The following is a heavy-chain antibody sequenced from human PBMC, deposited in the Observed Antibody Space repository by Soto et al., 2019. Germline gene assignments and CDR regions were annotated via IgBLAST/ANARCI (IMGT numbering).Heavy chain of an antibody. J-gene: IGHJ6*03. CDR3: ARGVPPYYDIFTRYMDV. Sequence: ASVKVSCKASGYTFTSYGISWVRQAPGQGLEWMGWISAYNGNTNYAQKLQGRVTMTTDTSTSTAYMELRSLRSDDTAVYYCARGVPPYYDIFTRYMDVLGKGTTVTVSS. V-gene: IGHV1-18*01. CDR1: GYTFTSYG. D-gene: IGHD3-9*01. CDR2: ISAYNGNT.